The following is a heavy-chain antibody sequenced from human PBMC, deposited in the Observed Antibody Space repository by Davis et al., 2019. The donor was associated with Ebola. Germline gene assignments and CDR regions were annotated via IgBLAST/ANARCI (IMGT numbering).Heavy chain of an antibody. CDR2: IYYSGST. J-gene: IGHJ6*04. Sequence: PSETLSLTCTVSGGSISSYYWSWIRQPPGKGLEWIGYIYYSGSTNYNPSLKSRVTISVDTSKNQFSLKLSSVTAADTAVYYCAREVDGYNYYYYYGMDVWGKGTTVIVSS. D-gene: IGHD5-24*01. CDR1: GGSISSYY. CDR3: AREVDGYNYYYYYGMDV. V-gene: IGHV4-59*12.